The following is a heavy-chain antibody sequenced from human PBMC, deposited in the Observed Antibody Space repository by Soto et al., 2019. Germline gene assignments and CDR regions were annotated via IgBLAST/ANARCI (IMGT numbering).Heavy chain of an antibody. D-gene: IGHD3-22*01. Sequence: GESLKISCKGSGYSFTTYWIGWVRQMPGKGLEWMGIIYPDDPDTRYSPSFQGQVTISADKYISTAYLQWSSLKASDTAMYYRARKDSSSAFDYWGQGTLVSVSS. CDR3: ARKDSSSAFDY. V-gene: IGHV5-51*01. CDR2: IYPDDPDT. J-gene: IGHJ4*02. CDR1: GYSFTTYW.